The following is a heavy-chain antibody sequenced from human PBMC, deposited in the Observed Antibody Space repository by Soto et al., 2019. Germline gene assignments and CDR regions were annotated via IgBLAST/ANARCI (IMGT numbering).Heavy chain of an antibody. CDR2: IIPMLGVR. V-gene: IGHV1-69*02. J-gene: IGHJ3*02. Sequence: QVQLVQSGAEVKKPGSSVKVSCKDSVGTFNTYSMFWVRQAPGQGLEWMGRIIPMLGVRNYAQRFQDRVTINADKSTATVHMELSSLRSEDTALYYCTIGSWSGEVFDIWGQGTMVSVSS. CDR1: VGTFNTYS. CDR3: TIGSWSGEVFDI. D-gene: IGHD2-21*01.